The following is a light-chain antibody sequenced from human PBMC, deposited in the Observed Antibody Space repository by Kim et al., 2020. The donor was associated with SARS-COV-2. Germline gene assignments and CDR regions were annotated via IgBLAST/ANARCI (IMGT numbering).Light chain of an antibody. J-gene: IGLJ3*02. CDR2: GKN. CDR1: SLRSHY. Sequence: SSELTQDPTVSVALGQTVRITCQGDSLRSHYASWYRQKPGQAPVLVMYGKNNRPSGIPARFSGSTSGNIVSLTIPGAQAEDEADYYCNCRDSNHWVFGGGTQLTVL. CDR3: NCRDSNHWV. V-gene: IGLV3-19*01.